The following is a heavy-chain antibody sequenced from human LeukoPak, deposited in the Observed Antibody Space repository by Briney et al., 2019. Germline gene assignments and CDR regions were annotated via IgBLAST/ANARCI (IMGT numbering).Heavy chain of an antibody. D-gene: IGHD3-10*01. Sequence: GASVKVSCKASGYTFTGYYMHWVRQAPGQGLEGMGWINPNSGGTNYAQKFQGRVTMTRDTSISTAYMELSRLRSDDTAVYYCARGLITMVRGVSFLVYWGQGTLVTVSS. CDR3: ARGLITMVRGVSFLVY. CDR2: INPNSGGT. J-gene: IGHJ4*02. CDR1: GYTFTGYY. V-gene: IGHV1-2*02.